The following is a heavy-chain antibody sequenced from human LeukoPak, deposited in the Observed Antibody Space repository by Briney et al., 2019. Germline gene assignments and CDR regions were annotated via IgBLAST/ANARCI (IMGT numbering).Heavy chain of an antibody. D-gene: IGHD6-13*01. Sequence: ASVKVSCKASGYTFTGYYMHWVRQAPGQGLEWMGWINPNSGGTNYAQKFQGRVTMTRDTSISTAYMELSRLRSDDTAVYYCARVPSSSWSSELDYWGQGTLVTVSS. V-gene: IGHV1-2*02. J-gene: IGHJ4*02. CDR2: INPNSGGT. CDR1: GYTFTGYY. CDR3: ARVPSSSWSSELDY.